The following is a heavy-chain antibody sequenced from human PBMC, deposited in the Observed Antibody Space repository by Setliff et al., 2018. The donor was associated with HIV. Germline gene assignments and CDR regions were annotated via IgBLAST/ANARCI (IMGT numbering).Heavy chain of an antibody. J-gene: IGHJ4*02. CDR1: GYTFTNYA. CDR3: ARSTVVVTAIILIDY. CDR2: ISAYNTNA. Sequence: ASVKVSCKASGYTFTNYAISWVRQAPGQGLEWMGWISAYNTNANYAQKYQGRVTMTTDTSTNTIYMELRSLSSDDTAVYFCARSTVVVTAIILIDYWGQGALVTVSS. V-gene: IGHV1-18*01. D-gene: IGHD2-21*02.